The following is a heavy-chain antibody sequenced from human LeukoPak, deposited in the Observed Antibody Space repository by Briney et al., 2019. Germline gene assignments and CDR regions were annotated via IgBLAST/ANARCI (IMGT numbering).Heavy chain of an antibody. CDR1: GGSISSYY. J-gene: IGHJ6*02. V-gene: IGHV4-59*01. CDR3: ARTDKNYYDSSGYYGMDV. D-gene: IGHD3-22*01. CDR2: IYYSGST. Sequence: PSETLSLTCTVSGGSISSYYWSWIRQPPGKGLEWIGYIYYSGSTNYNPSLKSRVTISVDTSKNQFSLKLSSVTAADTALYYCARTDKNYYDSSGYYGMDVWGQGTTVTVSS.